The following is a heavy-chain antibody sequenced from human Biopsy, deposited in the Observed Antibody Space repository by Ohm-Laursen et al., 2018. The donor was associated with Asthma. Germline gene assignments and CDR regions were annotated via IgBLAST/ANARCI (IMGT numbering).Heavy chain of an antibody. V-gene: IGHV3-30*03. CDR2: ISYDGSIT. D-gene: IGHD2-15*01. J-gene: IGHJ4*02. CDR1: GFAFRSYA. Sequence: SLRLSRAASGFAFRSYAMNWVRQAPGKALEWVAVISYDGSITHYADSVKGRFTISRDNSKNTVYLDISSLRIEDTAVFYCGVVVAANPFQGDCWGQGTLVTVSS. CDR3: GVVVAANPFQGDC.